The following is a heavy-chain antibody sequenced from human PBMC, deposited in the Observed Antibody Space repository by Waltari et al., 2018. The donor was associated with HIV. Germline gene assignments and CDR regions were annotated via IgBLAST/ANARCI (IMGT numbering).Heavy chain of an antibody. CDR2: ISYDGSNK. J-gene: IGHJ6*02. Sequence: QVQLVASGGGVVQHGSSLRPSCAAPGFTFNTSAMYWVRQAPGKGLECVAVISYDGSNKYYADSVKGRFTISRDNSKNTLYLQMNSLRAEDTAVYYCARDSSGYYYVGYGMDVWGQGTTVTVSS. CDR1: GFTFNTSA. D-gene: IGHD3-22*01. V-gene: IGHV3-30*01. CDR3: ARDSSGYYYVGYGMDV.